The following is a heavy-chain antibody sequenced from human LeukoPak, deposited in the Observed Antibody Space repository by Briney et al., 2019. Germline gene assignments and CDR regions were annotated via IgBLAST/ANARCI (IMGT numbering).Heavy chain of an antibody. D-gene: IGHD6-13*01. J-gene: IGHJ3*02. V-gene: IGHV4-4*07. CDR3: ASSSWSFDAFDI. CDR2: IYTSGST. Sequence: TSSETLSLTCTVSGGSISSYYWSWIRQPAGKGLEWIGRIYTSGSTNYNPSLKSRVTMSVDTSKNQFSLKLSSVTAADTAVYYCASSSWSFDAFDIWGQGTMVTVSS. CDR1: GGSISSYY.